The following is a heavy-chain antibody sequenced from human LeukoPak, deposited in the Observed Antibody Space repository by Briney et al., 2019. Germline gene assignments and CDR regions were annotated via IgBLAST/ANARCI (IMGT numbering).Heavy chain of an antibody. CDR1: GGSISSSSYY. Sequence: SETLSLTCTVSGGSISSSSYYWGWIRQPPGKGLEWIGSIYYSGSTYYNPSLKSRVTISVDTSKNQFSLKLSSVTAADTAVYYCGTLAVAGTYYCYYGMDVWGQGTTVTVSS. CDR2: IYYSGST. D-gene: IGHD6-19*01. CDR3: GTLAVAGTYYCYYGMDV. J-gene: IGHJ6*02. V-gene: IGHV4-39*01.